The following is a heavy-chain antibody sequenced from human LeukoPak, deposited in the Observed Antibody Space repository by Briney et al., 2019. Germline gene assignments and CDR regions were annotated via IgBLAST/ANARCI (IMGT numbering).Heavy chain of an antibody. CDR1: GYTFTSYG. V-gene: IGHV1-18*01. CDR3: AREGAWGAWNYEAGYYYYYYMDV. Sequence: GASVKVSCKASGYTFTSYGISWVRQAPGQGLEWMGWISAYNGNTNYAQKLQGRVTMTTDTSTSTAYMELRSLRSDDTAVYYCAREGAWGAWNYEAGYYYYYYMDVWGKGTTVTVSS. CDR2: ISAYNGNT. J-gene: IGHJ6*03. D-gene: IGHD1-7*01.